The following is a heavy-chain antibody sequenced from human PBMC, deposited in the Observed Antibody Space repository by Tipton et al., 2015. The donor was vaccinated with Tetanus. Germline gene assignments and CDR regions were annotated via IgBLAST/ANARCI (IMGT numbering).Heavy chain of an antibody. J-gene: IGHJ3*02. CDR3: ARIGWLQQNKPVFGI. CDR1: GGSVSSGSYY. D-gene: IGHD5-24*01. V-gene: IGHV4-61*01. Sequence: TLSLTCTVSGGSVSSGSYYWSWIRQRPGRGLEWVGYVHYTGKDNYSPSLRSRVTLSVDTSKNQFSLKMNSVTAADTAVYYCARIGWLQQNKPVFGIWGQGTMVTVSS. CDR2: VHYTGKD.